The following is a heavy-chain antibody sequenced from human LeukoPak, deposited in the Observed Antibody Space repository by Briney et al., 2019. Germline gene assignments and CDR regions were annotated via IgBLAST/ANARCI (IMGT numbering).Heavy chain of an antibody. CDR3: ARAGYDSSGYYYGYFDY. Sequence: GGSLRLSCAASGFTFSSYSMNWVRQAPGKGLEWVSSISSSSSYIYYADSVKGRFTISRDNAKNSLYLQMNSLRAEDTAVYYCARAGYDSSGYYYGYFDYWGQGTLVTVSS. D-gene: IGHD3-22*01. CDR2: ISSSSSYI. J-gene: IGHJ4*02. V-gene: IGHV3-21*01. CDR1: GFTFSSYS.